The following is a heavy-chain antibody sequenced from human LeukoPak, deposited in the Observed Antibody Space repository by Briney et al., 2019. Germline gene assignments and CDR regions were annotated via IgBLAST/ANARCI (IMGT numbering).Heavy chain of an antibody. Sequence: GGSLRLSCAASGFTFSSYSMNWVRQAPGKGLEWVSSISSSSSYIYYADSVKGRFTISRDNSKNTLYLQVNSLRAEDTAVYYCAKGGVVPAAILLWFDPWGQGTLVTVS. V-gene: IGHV3-21*04. J-gene: IGHJ5*02. CDR1: GFTFSSYS. D-gene: IGHD2-2*01. CDR2: ISSSSSYI. CDR3: AKGGVVPAAILLWFDP.